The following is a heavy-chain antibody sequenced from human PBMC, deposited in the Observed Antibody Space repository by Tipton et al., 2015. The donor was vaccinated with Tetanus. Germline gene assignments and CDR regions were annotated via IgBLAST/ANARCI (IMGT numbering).Heavy chain of an antibody. D-gene: IGHD3-3*01. Sequence: TLSLTCTVSGGSISSYYWSWIRQPPGKGLEWIGYIYYSGSTSYNPSLKSRVTISVDTSKNQFSLKLSSVTAADTAVYYCARSHVFRLTLFGEEIPRSGRFDPWGQGTLVTVSS. CDR1: GGSISSYY. V-gene: IGHV4-59*01. CDR2: IYYSGST. J-gene: IGHJ5*02. CDR3: ARSHVFRLTLFGEEIPRSGRFDP.